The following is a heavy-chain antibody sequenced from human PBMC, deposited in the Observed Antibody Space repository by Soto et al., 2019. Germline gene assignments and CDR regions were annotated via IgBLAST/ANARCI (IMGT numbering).Heavy chain of an antibody. J-gene: IGHJ5*02. Sequence: GASVKVSCKASGYTFTSYAMNWVRQAPGQGLEWMGWINTNTGNPTYAQGFTGRFVFSLDTSVSTAYLQNCSLKAEDTAVYYCEREYYNILTGYYNRNWFDPWGQETLVTVSS. D-gene: IGHD3-9*01. CDR1: GYTFTSYA. V-gene: IGHV7-4-1*01. CDR2: INTNTGNP. CDR3: EREYYNILTGYYNRNWFDP.